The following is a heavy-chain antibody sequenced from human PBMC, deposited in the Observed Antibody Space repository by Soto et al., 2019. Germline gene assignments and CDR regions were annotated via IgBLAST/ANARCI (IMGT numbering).Heavy chain of an antibody. Sequence: PGGSLRLSCAAPGFTFSTYVMHWVRQAPGKGLEWVAVLWYDGSNENYADSVKGRFTISRDNSKNTLYLQMNSLRVEDTAVYYCATEGKYKYAHDYWGQGTLVTVSS. CDR1: GFTFSTYV. D-gene: IGHD2-2*01. CDR2: LWYDGSNE. CDR3: ATEGKYKYAHDY. J-gene: IGHJ4*02. V-gene: IGHV3-33*01.